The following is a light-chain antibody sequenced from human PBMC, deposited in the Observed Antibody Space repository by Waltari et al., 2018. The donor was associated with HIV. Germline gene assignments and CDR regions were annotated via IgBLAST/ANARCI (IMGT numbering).Light chain of an antibody. Sequence: DIQMTQSPSSLSASVGDRVTITCRASQSIRSYLNWYQQKPGKAPKLLIFGASSLQSGVPSRFSGSGSGTDFTLTISRLQPEDFATYYCQQSYSTPRTFGQGTKVEIK. J-gene: IGKJ1*01. V-gene: IGKV1-39*01. CDR1: QSIRSY. CDR2: GAS. CDR3: QQSYSTPRT.